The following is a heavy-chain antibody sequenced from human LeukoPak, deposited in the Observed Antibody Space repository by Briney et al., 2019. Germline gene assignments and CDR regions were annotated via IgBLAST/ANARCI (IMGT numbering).Heavy chain of an antibody. V-gene: IGHV3-74*01. J-gene: IGHJ4*02. CDR3: ARYQQTGYESDY. Sequence: GGSLRLSCAVSGFPFSNYWMHWVRQSPGKGLICVARIGRDGRGAGYADSVKGRFTISRDNAKNTLYLQMNSLRAEDTAVYYCARYQQTGYESDYWGQGTLVTVSS. CDR1: GFPFSNYW. D-gene: IGHD5-12*01. CDR2: IGRDGRGA.